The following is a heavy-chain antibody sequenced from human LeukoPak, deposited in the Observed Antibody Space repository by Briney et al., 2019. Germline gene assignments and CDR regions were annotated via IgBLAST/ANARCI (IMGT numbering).Heavy chain of an antibody. CDR3: ARDGYSFGHDFDY. Sequence: GGSLRLSCAVSGFTFSSYWMHWVRHTPGKGLVWVSRIKGDGSSTSYADSVKGRFTISRDNAKNTLYLQMNSLRAEDTAVYYCARDGYSFGHDFDYWGQGTLVTVSS. V-gene: IGHV3-74*01. CDR1: GFTFSSYW. J-gene: IGHJ4*02. D-gene: IGHD5-18*01. CDR2: IKGDGSST.